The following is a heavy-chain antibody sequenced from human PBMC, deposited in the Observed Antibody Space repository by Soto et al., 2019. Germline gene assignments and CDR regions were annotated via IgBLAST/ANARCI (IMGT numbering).Heavy chain of an antibody. Sequence: PSETLSLTCTVSGGSISSGGYYWRWIRQHPGKGLEWIGYIYYSGSTYYNPSLKSRVTISVDTSKNQFSLKLSSVTAADTAVYYCATGYYYDSSGIAEDYWGQGTLVT. J-gene: IGHJ4*02. V-gene: IGHV4-31*03. D-gene: IGHD3-22*01. CDR3: ATGYYYDSSGIAEDY. CDR2: IYYSGST. CDR1: GGSISSGGYY.